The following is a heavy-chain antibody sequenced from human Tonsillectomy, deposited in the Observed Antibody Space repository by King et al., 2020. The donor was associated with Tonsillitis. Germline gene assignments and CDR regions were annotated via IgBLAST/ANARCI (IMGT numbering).Heavy chain of an antibody. CDR3: ARPEVTPPNYYYYGMDV. D-gene: IGHD4-23*01. V-gene: IGHV3-33*05. CDR1: GFTFSNFG. Sequence: QLVQSGGGVVQPGRSLRLSCAASGFTFSNFGMQWARQAPGKGLEWVAVISYDGSNKYYADSVKGRFNISRDNSKNTLYLQMNSLRAEDTAVYYCARPEVTPPNYYYYGMDVWGQGTTVTVSS. J-gene: IGHJ6*02. CDR2: ISYDGSNK.